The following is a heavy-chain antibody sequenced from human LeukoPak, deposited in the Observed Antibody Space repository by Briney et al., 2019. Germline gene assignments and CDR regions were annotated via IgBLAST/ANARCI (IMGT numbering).Heavy chain of an antibody. J-gene: IGHJ4*02. CDR2: IYHSGGT. CDR1: GYSISSGYY. Sequence: ASETLSLTCTVSGYSISSGYYWGWIRQPPGKGLEWIGSIYHSGGTYYNPSLKSRVTISVDTSKNQFSLKLSSVTAADTAVYYCARESVTSYYFDYWGQGTLVTVSS. CDR3: ARESVTSYYFDY. V-gene: IGHV4-38-2*02. D-gene: IGHD1-26*01.